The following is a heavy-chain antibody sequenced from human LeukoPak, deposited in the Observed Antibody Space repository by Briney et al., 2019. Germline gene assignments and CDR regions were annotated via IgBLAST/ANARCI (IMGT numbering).Heavy chain of an antibody. J-gene: IGHJ5*02. CDR2: ISAYNGNT. Sequence: ASVKVSCKASGYTFTSYGVSWVRQAPGQGLEWMGWISAYNGNTNYAQKLQGRVTMTTDTSTSTAYMELRSLRSDDTAVYYCARDVYSGYFSRRYNWFDPWGQGTLVTVSS. CDR1: GYTFTSYG. D-gene: IGHD5-12*01. CDR3: ARDVYSGYFSRRYNWFDP. V-gene: IGHV1-18*01.